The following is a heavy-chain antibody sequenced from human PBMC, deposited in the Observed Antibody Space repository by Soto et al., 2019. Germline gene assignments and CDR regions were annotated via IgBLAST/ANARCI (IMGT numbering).Heavy chain of an antibody. V-gene: IGHV4-4*02. CDR3: ACVRGGYYYAMGV. Sequence: QVQLQESGPGLVKPSGTLSLTCAVSGGSISSSNWCSWVRQPPAKGLVGIGEIYHSGSTNYNPSLWSRVTISVDTSKNQFSLKLSSVTAADTAVYYCACVRGGYYYAMGVWGQGTTVTVSS. CDR1: GGSISSSNW. J-gene: IGHJ6*02. D-gene: IGHD3-10*02. CDR2: IYHSGST.